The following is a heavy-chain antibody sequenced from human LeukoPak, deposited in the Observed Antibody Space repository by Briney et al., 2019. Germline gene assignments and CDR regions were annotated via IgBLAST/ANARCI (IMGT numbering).Heavy chain of an antibody. J-gene: IGHJ4*02. Sequence: GGSLRLSCEASGFSFSSYWMHWVRQAPGEGPVWVSLIRSDGTSTSYADSVKGRFTISRDNAKNTVYLQMNSLRAEDTAVYYCARDLGSGIPLDCRGQGTLVTVSS. CDR2: IRSDGTST. D-gene: IGHD3-3*01. CDR1: GFSFSSYW. V-gene: IGHV3-74*01. CDR3: ARDLGSGIPLDC.